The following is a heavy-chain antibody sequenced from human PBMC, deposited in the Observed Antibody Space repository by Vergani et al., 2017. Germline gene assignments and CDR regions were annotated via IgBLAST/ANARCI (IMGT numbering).Heavy chain of an antibody. D-gene: IGHD6-19*01. CDR3: ARTGGSGWSLDY. Sequence: EVQLLESGGGLVQPGGSLRLSCEVSGFTFSSYWMSWVRQAPGKGLEWVANIKQDGSEKNYVDSVKGRSTISRDNAKNSVYLQMNSLRAEDTDVFYCARTGGSGWSLDYWGQGTLVTVSS. CDR1: GFTFSSYW. CDR2: IKQDGSEK. J-gene: IGHJ4*02. V-gene: IGHV3-7*01.